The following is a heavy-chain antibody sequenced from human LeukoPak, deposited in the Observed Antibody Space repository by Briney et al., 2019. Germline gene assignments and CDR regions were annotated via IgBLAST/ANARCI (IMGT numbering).Heavy chain of an antibody. CDR2: IREDGSQK. CDR1: AFTFSSSW. Sequence: GGSLRLSCAASAFTFSSSWMTWVRQAPGKGLEWVASIREDGSQKTAVDSVRGRFTISGDNAKNSAYLQMDSLRADDTAVYYCARGPTNGQAFDYWGQGTLVSVSS. V-gene: IGHV3-7*01. J-gene: IGHJ4*02. CDR3: ARGPTNGQAFDY. D-gene: IGHD2-8*01.